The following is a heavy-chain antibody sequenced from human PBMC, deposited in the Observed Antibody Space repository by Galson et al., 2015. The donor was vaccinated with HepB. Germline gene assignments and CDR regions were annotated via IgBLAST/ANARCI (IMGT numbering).Heavy chain of an antibody. D-gene: IGHD3-10*01. CDR3: ARDAIDGTGIRWFDP. CDR2: IISMFGTT. CDR1: GGTFSNYA. V-gene: IGHV1-69*05. J-gene: IGHJ5*02. Sequence: SVKVSCKASGGTFSNYAISWVRQAPGQGLEWMGGIISMFGTTDYAQKFQGRISITRDTSARTVFMEVRSLKSEDTAVYYCARDAIDGTGIRWFDPWGQGTLVTVSS.